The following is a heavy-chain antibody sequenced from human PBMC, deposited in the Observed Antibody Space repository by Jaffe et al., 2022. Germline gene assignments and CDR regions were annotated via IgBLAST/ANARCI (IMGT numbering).Heavy chain of an antibody. CDR2: IYWNDDK. CDR1: GFSLSTSGVG. D-gene: IGHD4-4*01. V-gene: IGHV2-5*01. CDR3: AHRPGDYSNSGSYFDY. J-gene: IGHJ4*02. Sequence: QITLKESGPTLVKPTQTLTLTCTFSGFSLSTSGVGVGWIRQPPGKALEWLALIYWNDDKRYSPSLKSRLTITKDTSKNQVVLTMTNMDPVDTATYYCAHRPGDYSNSGSYFDYWGQGTLVTVSS.